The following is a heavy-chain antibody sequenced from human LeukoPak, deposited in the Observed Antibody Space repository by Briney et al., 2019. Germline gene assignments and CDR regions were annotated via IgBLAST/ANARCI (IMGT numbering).Heavy chain of an antibody. V-gene: IGHV3-9*01. CDR3: AKVGDYYDSSGPSDY. D-gene: IGHD3-22*01. Sequence: GRSLRLSCAASGFPFDDYAMHWVRQAPGKGLEWVSGISWNSGSIGYADSVKGRFTISRDNAKNSLYLQMNSLRAEDTALYYCAKVGDYYDSSGPSDYWGQGTLVTVSS. CDR2: ISWNSGSI. CDR1: GFPFDDYA. J-gene: IGHJ4*02.